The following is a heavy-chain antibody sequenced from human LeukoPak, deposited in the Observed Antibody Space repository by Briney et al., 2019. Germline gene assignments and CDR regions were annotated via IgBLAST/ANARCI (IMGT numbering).Heavy chain of an antibody. V-gene: IGHV4-4*07. CDR3: ARQRHYYDSSGYFDY. CDR1: GGSIISYY. D-gene: IGHD3-22*01. Sequence: SETLSLTCTGSGGSIISYYWSWIRQPAGKGLEWIGRIYTSGSTNYNPSLKSRVTMSVDTSKNQFSLKLSSVTAADTAVYYCARQRHYYDSSGYFDYWGQGTLVTVSS. J-gene: IGHJ4*02. CDR2: IYTSGST.